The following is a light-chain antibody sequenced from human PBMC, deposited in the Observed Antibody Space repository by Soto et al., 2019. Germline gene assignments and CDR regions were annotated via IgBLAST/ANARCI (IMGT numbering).Light chain of an antibody. CDR2: SAS. CDR3: QHCSNSRT. CDR1: QSVCNNY. V-gene: IGKV3-20*01. Sequence: EFVLTQSPGTLSLSPGERATLSCRASQSVCNNYLALYQQKPAQAPMLLNDSASSRAAGIPGRCSGSGAGTDFTLTSSRLEDEYAAEYCWQHCSNSRTFGQGTKVDIK. J-gene: IGKJ1*01.